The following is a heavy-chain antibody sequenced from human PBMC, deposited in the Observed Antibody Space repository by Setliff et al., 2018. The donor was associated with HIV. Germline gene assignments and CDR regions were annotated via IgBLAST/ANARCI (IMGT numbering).Heavy chain of an antibody. D-gene: IGHD2-15*01. V-gene: IGHV4-31*03. CDR1: GGSISTGGYY. CDR3: ARYDRCSGDTCYYY. J-gene: IGHJ4*02. Sequence: PSETLSLTCSVSGGSISTGGYYWSWIRQHPGEGLEWIGYIYYSGCTYYYPSLKSRVTISVDTSKNQFSLKLSSVTAADTAMYYCARYDRCSGDTCYYYWGQGGLVTV. CDR2: IYYSGCT.